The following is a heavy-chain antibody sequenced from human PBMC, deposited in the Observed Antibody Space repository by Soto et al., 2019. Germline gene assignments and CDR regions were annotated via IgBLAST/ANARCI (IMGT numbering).Heavy chain of an antibody. D-gene: IGHD3-16*02. CDR3: AGQLRLGELSLIPYY. Sequence: QVQLVQSGAEVKKPGSSVKVSCKASGGTFSSYAISWVRQAPGQGLEWMGGIIPIFGTANYAQKVQGRVTITADESTSTAYMELSSLRSEDTAVYYCAGQLRLGELSLIPYYWGQGTLVTVSS. V-gene: IGHV1-69*01. J-gene: IGHJ4*02. CDR1: GGTFSSYA. CDR2: IIPIFGTA.